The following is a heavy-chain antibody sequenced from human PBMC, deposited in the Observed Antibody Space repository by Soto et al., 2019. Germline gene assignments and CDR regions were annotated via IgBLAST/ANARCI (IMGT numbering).Heavy chain of an antibody. CDR3: ARQTHDYGDYYFDY. D-gene: IGHD4-17*01. Sequence: QVQLQESGPGLVKPSGTLSLTCAVSSGSISSSNWWSWVRQPPGKGLQGIGEIYHSGSTNYNPPLKTRVTISVDKSKNQFSLRLSSVTAADTAVYYCARQTHDYGDYYFDYWGQGTLVTVSS. CDR1: SGSISSSNW. V-gene: IGHV4-4*02. J-gene: IGHJ4*02. CDR2: IYHSGST.